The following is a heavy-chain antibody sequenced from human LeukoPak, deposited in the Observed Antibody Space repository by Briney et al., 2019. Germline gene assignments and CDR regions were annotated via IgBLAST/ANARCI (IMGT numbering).Heavy chain of an antibody. CDR3: ARDFHIAAAGYYYYYMDV. CDR1: GFTFSIYA. Sequence: GGSLRLSCAASGFTFSIYAMNWVRQAPGKGLEWVSAISGSGDSTYYADSVKGRFTISRDTSKNTLYLQMNSLRAEDTAVYYCARDFHIAAAGYYYYYMDVWGKGTTVTISS. J-gene: IGHJ6*03. CDR2: ISGSGDST. V-gene: IGHV3-23*01. D-gene: IGHD6-13*01.